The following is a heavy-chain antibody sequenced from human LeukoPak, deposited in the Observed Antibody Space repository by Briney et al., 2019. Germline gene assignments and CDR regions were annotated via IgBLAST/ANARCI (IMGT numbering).Heavy chain of an antibody. D-gene: IGHD3-22*01. J-gene: IGHJ4*02. CDR3: ARDSSGYYPDY. Sequence: ASVKVSCKASEYIFTGYYMHWVRQAPGQGLEWMGIINPSGGSTSYAQKFQGRVTMTRDTSTSTVYMELSSLRSEDTAVYYCARDSSGYYPDYWGQGTLVTVSS. CDR1: EYIFTGYY. V-gene: IGHV1-46*01. CDR2: INPSGGST.